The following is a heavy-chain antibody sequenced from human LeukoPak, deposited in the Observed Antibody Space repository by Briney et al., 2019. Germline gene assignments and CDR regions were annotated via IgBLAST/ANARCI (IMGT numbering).Heavy chain of an antibody. CDR2: SVPTCGTA. D-gene: IGHD2-2*01. V-gene: IGHV1-69*05. CDR1: GGTFSSYA. Sequence: ASVKVSCKCSGGTFSSYAISWVRQAPGQGLEWMGGSVPTCGTANYAQKFQGRVTITTDESTSTAYMELSSLRSEDTAVYYCARARVAEDQPFDYWGQGTLVTVSS. J-gene: IGHJ4*02. CDR3: ARARVAEDQPFDY.